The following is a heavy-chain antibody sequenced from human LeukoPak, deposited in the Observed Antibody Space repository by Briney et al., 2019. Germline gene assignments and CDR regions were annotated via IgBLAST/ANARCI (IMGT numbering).Heavy chain of an antibody. Sequence: GGSLTLSCAASGFIFSDWYMKWIRRSPGRVRAWISSISHSGDTIYYADSVKGRFTISRDNAKKSLYLQLNSLRGEDTAVYYCARGRYGDYGYWGQGTLVTVSS. CDR2: ISHSGDTI. D-gene: IGHD4-17*01. J-gene: IGHJ4*02. CDR1: GFIFSDWY. V-gene: IGHV3-11*01. CDR3: ARGRYGDYGY.